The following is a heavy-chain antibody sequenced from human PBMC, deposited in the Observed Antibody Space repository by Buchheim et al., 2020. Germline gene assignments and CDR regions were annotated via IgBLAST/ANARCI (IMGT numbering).Heavy chain of an antibody. CDR2: INPNSGGT. J-gene: IGHJ4*02. CDR3: ARAPRVNDILTDYFDY. D-gene: IGHD3-9*01. V-gene: IGHV1-2*04. CDR1: GYTFTGXY. Sequence: QVQLVQSGAEVKKPGASVKVSCKASGYTFTGXYMHWVRQAPGQGLEWMGWINPNSGGTNYAQKFQGWGXMTRDTAIRKAYMELSRLRSDDTAVYYCARAPRVNDILTDYFDYWGQGTL.